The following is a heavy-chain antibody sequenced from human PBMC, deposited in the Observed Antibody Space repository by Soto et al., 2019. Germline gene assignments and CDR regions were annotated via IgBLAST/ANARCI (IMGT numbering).Heavy chain of an antibody. CDR1: GYNFPSFW. D-gene: IGHD2-15*01. CDR2: IDPSDSYT. Sequence: GESLKISCEGSGYNFPSFWITWVRQMPGKGLEWMGTIDPSDSYTDYSPSFQGQVSLSADKSSSTAYLQWSSLKASDTAMYYCAGHRKLADPLAALDYWGQGTPVTVSS. CDR3: AGHRKLADPLAALDY. V-gene: IGHV5-10-1*04. J-gene: IGHJ4*02.